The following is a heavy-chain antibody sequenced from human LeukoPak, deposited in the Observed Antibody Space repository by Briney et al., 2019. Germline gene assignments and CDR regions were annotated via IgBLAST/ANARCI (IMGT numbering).Heavy chain of an antibody. J-gene: IGHJ4*02. V-gene: IGHV3-15*01. CDR2: IKSKTDGGTT. Sequence: GGSLRLSCAASGFTFSSYAMSWVRQAPGKGLEWVGRIKSKTDGGTTDYAAPVKGRFTISRDDSKNTLYLQMNSLKTEDTAVYYCTTYPRSGGVTFDYWGQGTLVTVSS. D-gene: IGHD2-15*01. CDR1: GFTFSSYA. CDR3: TTYPRSGGVTFDY.